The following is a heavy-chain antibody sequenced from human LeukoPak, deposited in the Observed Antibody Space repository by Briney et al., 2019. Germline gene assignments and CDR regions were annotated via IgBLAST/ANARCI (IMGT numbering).Heavy chain of an antibody. D-gene: IGHD4-17*01. CDR2: ISAYNGNT. CDR1: GYTFSTFG. V-gene: IGHV1-18*01. CDR3: ARSSYGDYYNWFDP. Sequence: ASMKVSCKTSGYTFSTFGITWVWQAPGQGPEWMGWISAYNGNTNYAQKLQGRVTMTTDTSTSTAYMELSSLRSEDTAVYYCARSSYGDYYNWFDPWGQGTLVTVSS. J-gene: IGHJ5*02.